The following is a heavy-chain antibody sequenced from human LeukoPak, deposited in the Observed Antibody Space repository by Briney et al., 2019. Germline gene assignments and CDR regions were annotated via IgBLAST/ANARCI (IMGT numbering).Heavy chain of an antibody. CDR1: GFIFSDYY. D-gene: IGHD3-10*01. CDR3: ARIRVRGSGSYYFDY. CDR2: ICRSGSTI. V-gene: IGHV3-11*04. J-gene: IGHJ4*02. Sequence: SGGSLRLSCAASGFIFSDYYMSWIRQAPGKGLEWVSYICRSGSTIYYADSVKGKFTISRDNAKNSLYLQMNSLRAEDTAVYYCARIRVRGSGSYYFDYWGQGTLVTVSS.